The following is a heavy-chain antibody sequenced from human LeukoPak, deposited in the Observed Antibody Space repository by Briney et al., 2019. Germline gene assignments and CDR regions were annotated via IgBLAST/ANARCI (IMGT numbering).Heavy chain of an antibody. CDR3: ARGGMRGVSGPSWFDP. V-gene: IGHV1-69*05. J-gene: IGHJ5*02. D-gene: IGHD3-10*01. Sequence: SVKVSCKASGGTFSSYAISWVRQAPGQGLEWTGGIIPIFGTANYAQKFQGRVTITTDESTSTAYMELSSLRSEDTAVYYCARGGMRGVSGPSWFDPWGQGTLVTVSS. CDR2: IIPIFGTA. CDR1: GGTFSSYA.